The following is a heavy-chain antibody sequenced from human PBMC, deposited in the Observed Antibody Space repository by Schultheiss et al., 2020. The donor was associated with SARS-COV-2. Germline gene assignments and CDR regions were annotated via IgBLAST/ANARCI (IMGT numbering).Heavy chain of an antibody. Sequence: SLKISCTASGFTFGDYAMSWFRQAPGKGLEWVGFIRSKAYGGTTEYAASVKGRFTISRDDSKSIAYLQMNSLKTEDTAVYYCTRSPFTVTTDYWGQGTLVTVSS. CDR2: IRSKAYGGTT. V-gene: IGHV3-49*03. CDR1: GFTFGDYA. CDR3: TRSPFTVTTDY. D-gene: IGHD4-17*01. J-gene: IGHJ4*02.